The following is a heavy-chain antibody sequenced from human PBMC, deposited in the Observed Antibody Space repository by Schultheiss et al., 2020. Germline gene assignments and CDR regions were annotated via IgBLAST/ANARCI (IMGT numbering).Heavy chain of an antibody. CDR2: IYYSGST. J-gene: IGHJ5*02. V-gene: IGHV4-61*01. Sequence: SATLSLTCTVSGGSVSSGSYYWSWIRQPPGKGLEWIGYIYYSGSTNYNPSLKSRVTISVDTSKNQFSLKLSSVTAADTAVYYCAAYSSGYYYDWFDPWGQGTLVTGSS. CDR1: GGSVSSGSYY. CDR3: AAYSSGYYYDWFDP. D-gene: IGHD3-22*01.